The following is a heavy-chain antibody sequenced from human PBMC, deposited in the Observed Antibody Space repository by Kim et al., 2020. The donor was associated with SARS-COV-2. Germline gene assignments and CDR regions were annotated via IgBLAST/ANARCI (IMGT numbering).Heavy chain of an antibody. CDR3: ARGNYYESVSLSGYYNGMDV. CDR2: ISFDGRNK. CDR1: GLSFDSSA. Sequence: GGSLRLSCAASGLSFDSSAMNWVRQAPGKGLEWVAVISFDGRNKDYADSVKGRFTISRDNSKSTLHLQMNSLRVEDTAVNYCARGNYYESVSLSGYYNGMDVWGQGTTVTVSS. D-gene: IGHD3-10*01. V-gene: IGHV3-30-3*01. J-gene: IGHJ6*02.